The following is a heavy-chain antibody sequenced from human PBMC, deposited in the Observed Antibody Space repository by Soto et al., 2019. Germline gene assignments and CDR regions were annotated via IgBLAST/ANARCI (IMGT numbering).Heavy chain of an antibody. Sequence: EVQLVESGGGLVQPGRSLRLSCAASGFTFDDYAMHWVRQAPGKGLEWVSGISGSGTTTSYADSVKGRFTISRDTSKNTLYLQMDSLRADDTAVYYCAKGSVAAGGIDPWGQGTLVTVSS. V-gene: IGHV3-23*04. J-gene: IGHJ5*02. CDR3: AKGSVAAGGIDP. CDR1: GFTFDDYA. D-gene: IGHD6-25*01. CDR2: ISGSGTTT.